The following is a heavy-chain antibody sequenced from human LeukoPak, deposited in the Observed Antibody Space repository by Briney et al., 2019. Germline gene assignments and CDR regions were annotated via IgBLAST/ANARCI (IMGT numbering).Heavy chain of an antibody. V-gene: IGHV3-7*03. CDR3: AKDCSSTSCPGY. Sequence: GGSLRLSCAASGFTFSTYWMSWVRQAPGKGLYWVANINRDGSEEYYGDSVKGRFTISRDNAENSLFLQMNSLGVDDTAVYYCAKDCSSTSCPGYWGQGTLVTVSS. D-gene: IGHD2-2*01. CDR1: GFTFSTYW. CDR2: INRDGSEE. J-gene: IGHJ4*02.